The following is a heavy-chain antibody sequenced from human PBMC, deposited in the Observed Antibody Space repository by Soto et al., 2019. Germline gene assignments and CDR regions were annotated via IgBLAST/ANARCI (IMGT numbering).Heavy chain of an antibody. CDR3: AKLVSY. CDR1: GFTFRSSS. J-gene: IGHJ4*02. CDR2: IRASDGST. Sequence: VGSLRLSCAASGFTFRSSSMSWVRQAPGKGLEWVSSIRASDGSTYYADSVKGRFTISRDNSKDTLYLQLNSLRGEDTAVYYCAKLVSYWGQGTLVTVSS. D-gene: IGHD2-2*01. V-gene: IGHV3-23*01.